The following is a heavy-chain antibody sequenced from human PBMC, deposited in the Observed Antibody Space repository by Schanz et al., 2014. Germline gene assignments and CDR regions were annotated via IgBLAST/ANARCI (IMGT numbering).Heavy chain of an antibody. D-gene: IGHD6-13*01. J-gene: IGHJ4*02. CDR1: GYTFTGYY. CDR3: ARDGVDAAAGGNY. Sequence: QVQLVQSGAEVKKPGASVKVSCKASGYTFTGYYMHWVRQAPGQGLQWMGRINPSGGSTTYAQKFQGRVTMTRDTSTSTVYMELSSLRSEDTAVYYCARDGVDAAAGGNYWGQGTLVTVSS. V-gene: IGHV1-46*03. CDR2: INPSGGST.